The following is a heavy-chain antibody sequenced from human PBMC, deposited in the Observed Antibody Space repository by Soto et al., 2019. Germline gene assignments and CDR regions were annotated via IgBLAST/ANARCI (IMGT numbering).Heavy chain of an antibody. Sequence: QVQLVQSGVEVKKPGASVTVSCQASGYTLTNYGITWLRQAPGQGLEWMGWVSAYNRNTNYAQRFQDRVTMTTDTSTRTAYMELRNLKSDDTAIYFCARERQYEPLLYWGQGTLVTVSS. J-gene: IGHJ4*02. D-gene: IGHD2-2*01. CDR3: ARERQYEPLLY. V-gene: IGHV1-18*01. CDR1: GYTLTNYG. CDR2: VSAYNRNT.